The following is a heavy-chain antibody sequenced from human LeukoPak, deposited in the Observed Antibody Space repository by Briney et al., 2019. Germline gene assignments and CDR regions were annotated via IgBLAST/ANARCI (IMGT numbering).Heavy chain of an antibody. V-gene: IGHV1-2*02. J-gene: IGHJ4*02. Sequence: ASVKVSCKAFGYTFTGYYIHWLRQAPGQGLGWMGWINPNSGDTNYAQKFQGRVTMTRDTSISTAYMELSRLRSDDTAVYYCARYGSGFYPPLDYWGQGTLVTVSS. CDR2: INPNSGDT. CDR1: GYTFTGYY. CDR3: ARYGSGFYPPLDY. D-gene: IGHD3-10*01.